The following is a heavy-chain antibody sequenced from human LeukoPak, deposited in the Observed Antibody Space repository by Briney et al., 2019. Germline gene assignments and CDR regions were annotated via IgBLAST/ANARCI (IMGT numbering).Heavy chain of an antibody. Sequence: PGGSLRLSCAASGFTFSSYAMHWVRQAPGKGLEWVAVISYDGSNKYYADSVKGRCTISRDNSKNTLYLQMNSLRAEDTAVYYCARVDPSFDIVVVPAAPPGYWGQGTLVTVSS. CDR2: ISYDGSNK. CDR3: ARVDPSFDIVVVPAAPPGY. J-gene: IGHJ4*02. CDR1: GFTFSSYA. V-gene: IGHV3-30-3*01. D-gene: IGHD2-2*01.